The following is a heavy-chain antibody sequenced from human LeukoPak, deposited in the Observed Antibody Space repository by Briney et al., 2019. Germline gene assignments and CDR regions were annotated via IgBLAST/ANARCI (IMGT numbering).Heavy chain of an antibody. J-gene: IGHJ6*02. CDR1: GGTFISYA. D-gene: IGHD2/OR15-2a*01. CDR2: IISIFGIA. CDR3: ARDSVSYYYGMDV. Sequence: ASVKVSSKASGGTFISYAISWVRQAPGQGLEWMGRIISIFGIADYAQKFQGRVTITADKSTSTAYMELSSLRSEDTAVYYCARDSVSYYYGMDVWGQGTTVTVSS. V-gene: IGHV1-69*04.